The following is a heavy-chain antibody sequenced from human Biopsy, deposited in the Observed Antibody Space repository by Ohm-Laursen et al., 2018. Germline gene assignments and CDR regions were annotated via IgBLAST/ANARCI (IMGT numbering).Heavy chain of an antibody. Sequence: ASVKVSCKTSGYTFTAYGISWVRQAPGQGLEWMGWISTYNVDTNIAQKFQGRVSMTTDTSTRTAYMELGSLRSGDTAIYFCARDPGYDFWSGSDPFDIWGQGTLVTVS. CDR2: ISTYNVDT. CDR3: ARDPGYDFWSGSDPFDI. D-gene: IGHD3-3*01. V-gene: IGHV1-18*04. J-gene: IGHJ3*02. CDR1: GYTFTAYG.